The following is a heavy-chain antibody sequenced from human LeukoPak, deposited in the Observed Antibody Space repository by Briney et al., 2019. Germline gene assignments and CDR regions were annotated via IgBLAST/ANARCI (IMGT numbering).Heavy chain of an antibody. CDR3: GRVKWGDVTFI. V-gene: IGHV6-1*01. CDR2: TYYRSKWYS. D-gene: IGHD1-26*01. J-gene: IGHJ3*02. CDR1: GDSLPKGSAS. Sequence: SQTLSLTFPLSGDSLPKGSASWNWLRQSPPRGLEWLGRTYYRSKWYSEYAVSVRSRITINSDTSKNQFSLQMNSVTPEDTAVYRCGRVKWGDVTFIWGQGTMVTVSS.